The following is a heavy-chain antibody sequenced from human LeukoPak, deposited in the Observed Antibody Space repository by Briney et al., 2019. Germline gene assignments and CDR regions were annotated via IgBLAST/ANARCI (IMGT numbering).Heavy chain of an antibody. CDR2: LSGSGSKT. CDR1: GFAFNTYG. J-gene: IGHJ4*02. Sequence: GGSLRLSCAASGFAFNTYGMSWVRQAPGKGLEWVSALSGSGSKTYYADSVKGRFTTSRDNSKNTLYLRVNNLRAEDTAVYYCAKDLHWGLDYWGQGTLVTVSS. CDR3: AKDLHWGLDY. V-gene: IGHV3-23*01. D-gene: IGHD7-27*01.